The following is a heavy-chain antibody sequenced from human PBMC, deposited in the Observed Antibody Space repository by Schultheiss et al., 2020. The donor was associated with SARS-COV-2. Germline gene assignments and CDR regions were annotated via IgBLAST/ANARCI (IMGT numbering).Heavy chain of an antibody. CDR2: ISSSGSTI. CDR3: ARALVGANFYDAFDI. J-gene: IGHJ3*02. CDR1: GFTVSSNY. Sequence: GGSLRLSCAASGFTVSSNYMSWVRQAPGKGLEWVSSISSSGSTIYYADSVKGRFTISRDNAKNSLYLQMNSLRAEDTALYYCARALVGANFYDAFDIWGQGTMVTVSS. D-gene: IGHD1-26*01. V-gene: IGHV3-11*01.